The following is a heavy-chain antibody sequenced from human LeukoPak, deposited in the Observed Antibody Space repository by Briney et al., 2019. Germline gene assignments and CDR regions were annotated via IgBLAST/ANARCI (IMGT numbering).Heavy chain of an antibody. J-gene: IGHJ4*02. D-gene: IGHD3-3*01. CDR1: GGSFSGYY. Sequence: SETLSLTCAVYGGSFSGYYWSWIRQPPGKGLEWIGEINHSGSTNYNPSLKSRVTISVDTSKNQFSLKLSSVTAADTAVYYCARRSTSYDFWSGYLEHFDYWGQGTLVTVSS. CDR3: ARRSTSYDFWSGYLEHFDY. V-gene: IGHV4-34*01. CDR2: INHSGST.